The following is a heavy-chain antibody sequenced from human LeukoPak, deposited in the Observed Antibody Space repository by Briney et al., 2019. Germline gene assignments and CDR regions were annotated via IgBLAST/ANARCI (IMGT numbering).Heavy chain of an antibody. CDR3: AAIRFLEWLDPYYYYGMDV. CDR1: GYTFTSYG. J-gene: IGHJ6*02. V-gene: IGHV1-18*01. D-gene: IGHD3-3*01. CDR2: ISAYNGNT. Sequence: ASVKVSCKASGYTFTSYGISWVRQAPGQGLEWMGWISAYNGNTNYAQKLQGRVTMTTGTSTSTAYMELRSLRSDDTAVYYCAAIRFLEWLDPYYYYGMDVWGQGTTVTVSS.